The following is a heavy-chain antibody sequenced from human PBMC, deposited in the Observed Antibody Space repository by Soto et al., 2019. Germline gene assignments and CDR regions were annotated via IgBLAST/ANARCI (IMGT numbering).Heavy chain of an antibody. CDR2: IIPIFGTA. CDR3: ASVKGELGLNYYYYGMDV. J-gene: IGHJ6*02. Sequence: QVQLVQSGAEVKKPGSSVKVSCMASGGTFSSYAISWVRQAPGQGLEWMGGIIPIFGTANYAQKFKGRVTITPDESTSTAYMELSSLKSEDTAVDYCASVKGELGLNYYYYGMDVWGQGTTVTVSS. D-gene: IGHD3-10*01. CDR1: GGTFSSYA. V-gene: IGHV1-69*05.